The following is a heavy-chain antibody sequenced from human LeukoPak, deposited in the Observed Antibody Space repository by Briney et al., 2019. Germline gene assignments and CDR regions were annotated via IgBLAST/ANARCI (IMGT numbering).Heavy chain of an antibody. J-gene: IGHJ6*02. CDR2: IIPNSGGT. D-gene: IGHD6-13*01. V-gene: IGHV1-2*02. CDR1: GYTFTSYY. Sequence: EASVKVSCKASGYTFTSYYIHWVRQAPGQGLEWMGWIIPNSGGTNYAQKFQGRVTMTRDTSISTAYMELTRLTSDDTAVYYCARHRVAAPNTNYFYIMDVWGQGTTVTVSS. CDR3: ARHRVAAPNTNYFYIMDV.